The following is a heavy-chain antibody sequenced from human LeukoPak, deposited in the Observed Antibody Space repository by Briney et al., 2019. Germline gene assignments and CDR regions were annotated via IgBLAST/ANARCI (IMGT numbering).Heavy chain of an antibody. V-gene: IGHV1-18*01. Sequence: ASVKVSCKASGYTFTSYGISWVRQAPGQGLEWMGWISAYNGNTNYAQKLQGRVTMTTDTSTSTAYMELRSLRSDDTAVYYCARDGVPAATSYYYYYMDVWGKGTTVTIS. J-gene: IGHJ6*03. CDR3: ARDGVPAATSYYYYYMDV. CDR1: GYTFTSYG. CDR2: ISAYNGNT. D-gene: IGHD2-2*01.